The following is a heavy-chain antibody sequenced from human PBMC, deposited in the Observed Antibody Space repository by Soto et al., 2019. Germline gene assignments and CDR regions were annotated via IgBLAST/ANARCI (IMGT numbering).Heavy chain of an antibody. CDR3: ARDQVGATGDY. CDR1: GYTFTSYG. Sequence: QIQLVQSGAEVKKPGASVKVSCKASGYTFTSYGISWVRQAPGQGLEWMGWISAYKGNRNYAQKVQGRVTMTTDTSTNTAYMEVRSLRSDDTAVYYCARDQVGATGDYWGQGTLVTVSS. D-gene: IGHD1-26*01. V-gene: IGHV1-18*01. CDR2: ISAYKGNR. J-gene: IGHJ4*02.